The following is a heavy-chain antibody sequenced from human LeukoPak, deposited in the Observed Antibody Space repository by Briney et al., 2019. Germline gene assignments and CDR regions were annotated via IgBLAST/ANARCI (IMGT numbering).Heavy chain of an antibody. Sequence: GGSLRLSCAASGFSFSFYSMNWVRQAPGKGLEWGSYISSSSGTIYYADSVKGRFTISRDNAKNSLYLQMNSLRDEDTAVYYCARDRVVVTAVHYSDYWGQGSLVTVSS. V-gene: IGHV3-48*02. CDR1: GFSFSFYS. D-gene: IGHD2-21*02. CDR2: ISSSSGTI. J-gene: IGHJ4*02. CDR3: ARDRVVVTAVHYSDY.